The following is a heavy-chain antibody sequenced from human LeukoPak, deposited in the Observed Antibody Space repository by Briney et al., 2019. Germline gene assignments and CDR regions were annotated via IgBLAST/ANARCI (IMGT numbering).Heavy chain of an antibody. CDR3: AKDYGSGSYYTGIFDY. V-gene: IGHV3-30*02. D-gene: IGHD3-10*01. CDR2: IRYDGSNK. CDR1: GFTFSSYG. Sequence: GGSLRLSCAASGFTFSSYGMHWVRQAPGKGLEWVAFIRYDGSNKYYADSVKGRFTISRDNSKNTLYLQMNSLRAEDTAVYYCAKDYGSGSYYTGIFDYWGQGTLVTVSS. J-gene: IGHJ4*02.